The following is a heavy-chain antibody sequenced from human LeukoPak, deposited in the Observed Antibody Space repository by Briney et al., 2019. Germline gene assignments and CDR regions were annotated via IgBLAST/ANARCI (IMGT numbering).Heavy chain of an antibody. Sequence: SVKVSCKASGGTFSSYAISWVRQAPGQGLKWMGGIIPIFGTANYAQKFQGRVTITADKSTSTAYMELSSLRSEDTAVYYCAVLIVLDCSGGSCYSGIDYWGQGTLVTVSS. D-gene: IGHD2-15*01. J-gene: IGHJ4*02. V-gene: IGHV1-69*06. CDR1: GGTFSSYA. CDR3: AVLIVLDCSGGSCYSGIDY. CDR2: IIPIFGTA.